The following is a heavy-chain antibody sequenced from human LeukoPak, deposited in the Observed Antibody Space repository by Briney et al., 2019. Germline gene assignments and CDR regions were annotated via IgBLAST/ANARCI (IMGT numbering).Heavy chain of an antibody. V-gene: IGHV3-11*03. D-gene: IGHD5-12*01. Sequence: GGSLRLSCAASGFTFSDYYMSWIRQAPGKGLEWVSYISSSGSYTKYAGSVKGRFTISRDNAKNSLYLQMNSLRAEDTAVYYCAKTSRGYSGYDSMDYWGQGTLVTVSS. J-gene: IGHJ4*02. CDR2: ISSSGSYT. CDR1: GFTFSDYY. CDR3: AKTSRGYSGYDSMDY.